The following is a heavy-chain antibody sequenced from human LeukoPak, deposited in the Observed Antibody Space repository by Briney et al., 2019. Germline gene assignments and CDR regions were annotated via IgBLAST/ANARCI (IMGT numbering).Heavy chain of an antibody. V-gene: IGHV1-2*02. CDR1: GYTFTGYY. Sequence: APVKVSCKASGYTFTGYYMHWVRQAPGQGLEWMGWINPNSGGTNYAQKFQGRVTMTRDTSISTVYMELSRLRSDDTAVYYCARDGGGLNDIHADYWGQGTLVTVSS. J-gene: IGHJ4*02. D-gene: IGHD3-9*01. CDR3: ARDGGGLNDIHADY. CDR2: INPNSGGT.